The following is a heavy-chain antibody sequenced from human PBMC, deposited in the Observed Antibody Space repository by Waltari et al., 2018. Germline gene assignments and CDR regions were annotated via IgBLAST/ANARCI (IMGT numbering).Heavy chain of an antibody. CDR2: IHSSGST. J-gene: IGHJ4*02. D-gene: IGHD3-22*01. CDR3: ARPANFYYDRGGYDY. CDR1: GDSISTTSNH. Sequence: QLQLQESGPGLVKPSETLSLTCTVYGDSISTTSNHWGGIRQAPGKGLEWVGFIHSSGSTYYNPSLKSRVTLSVETSKNQFSLRLTSVTAADTAVYYCARPANFYYDRGGYDYWGQGTLVTVSS. V-gene: IGHV4-39*01.